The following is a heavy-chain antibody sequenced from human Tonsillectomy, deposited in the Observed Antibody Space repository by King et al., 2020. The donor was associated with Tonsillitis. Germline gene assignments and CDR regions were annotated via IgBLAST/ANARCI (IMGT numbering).Heavy chain of an antibody. CDR3: VREKSIPVAGSGPYFDV. D-gene: IGHD6-19*01. J-gene: IGHJ4*02. Sequence: VQLVESGGGVVQPGRSLRLFCAASGFTFSTYGMHWVRQAPGKGLEWVAGMSYDGSNKNYADSVKGRFTISRDNSRYSLHLQMNSLRAEDTALYYCVREKSIPVAGSGPYFDVWGQGILVTVSS. CDR1: GFTFSTYG. CDR2: MSYDGSNK. V-gene: IGHV3-30*03.